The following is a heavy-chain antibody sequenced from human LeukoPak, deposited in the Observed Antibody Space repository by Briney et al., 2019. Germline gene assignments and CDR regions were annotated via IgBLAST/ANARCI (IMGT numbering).Heavy chain of an antibody. CDR1: GFTFTSSA. Sequence: SVKVSCKASGFTFTSSAMQWVRQARGQRLEWIGWIVVGSGNTKYAQKFQERVTITRDMSTSTAYMELSSLRSEDTAVYYCAVRSVSYGYYYYYMDVWGKGTTVTVSS. CDR2: IVVGSGNT. D-gene: IGHD1-26*01. J-gene: IGHJ6*03. V-gene: IGHV1-58*02. CDR3: AVRSVSYGYYYYYMDV.